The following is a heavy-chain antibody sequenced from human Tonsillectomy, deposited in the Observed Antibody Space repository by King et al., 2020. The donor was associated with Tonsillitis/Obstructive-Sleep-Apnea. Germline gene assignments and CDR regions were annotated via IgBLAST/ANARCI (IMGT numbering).Heavy chain of an antibody. CDR2: IYWDDDK. CDR1: GFSLSTSGVG. CDR3: AHTTTLTTPNAFDI. D-gene: IGHD4-17*01. V-gene: IGHV2-5*02. J-gene: IGHJ3*02. Sequence: TLKESGPTLVKPTQTLTLTCTFSGFSLSTSGVGVGWIRQPPGKALEWLALIYWDDDKRYSPSLKSRLTITKDNSKNQVVLTLTNMDPVDTATYYGAHTTTLTTPNAFDIWGQGTMVTVSS.